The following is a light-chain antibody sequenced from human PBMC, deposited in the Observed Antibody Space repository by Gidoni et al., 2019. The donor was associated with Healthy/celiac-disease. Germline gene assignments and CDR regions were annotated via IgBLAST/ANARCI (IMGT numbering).Light chain of an antibody. Sequence: AIQLTQSPSSLSASVGDRVTITCRASQGISSALAWYQQKPGKAPKLLIYDASSLESGVPSRFSGSGSGTEFTLTISSLQPEDFATYYCQQFNSYQWTFXQXTKVEIK. V-gene: IGKV1-13*02. CDR2: DAS. CDR1: QGISSA. J-gene: IGKJ1*01. CDR3: QQFNSYQWT.